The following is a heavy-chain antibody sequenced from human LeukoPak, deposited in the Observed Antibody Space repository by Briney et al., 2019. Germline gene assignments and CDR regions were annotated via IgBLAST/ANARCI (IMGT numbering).Heavy chain of an antibody. J-gene: IGHJ3*02. CDR1: GFAFSNYA. Sequence: GGSLRLSCAGSGFAFSNYAMIWVRQVPGKGLEWVSAVGGRGTNTFYADSVKGRFTISRDNAKNSLYLQMNSLRAEDTAVYYCARDSMYYYDSSGYYLGAFDIWGQGTMVTVSS. CDR3: ARDSMYYYDSSGYYLGAFDI. D-gene: IGHD3-22*01. CDR2: VGGRGTNT. V-gene: IGHV3-23*01.